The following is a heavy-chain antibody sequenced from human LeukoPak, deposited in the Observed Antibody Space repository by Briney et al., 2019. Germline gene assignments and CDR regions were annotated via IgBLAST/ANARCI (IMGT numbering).Heavy chain of an antibody. CDR1: GGSISSYY. Sequence: SETLSLTCTVSGGSISSYYWSWIRQPPGKGLEWIGYIYYSGSTNYNPSLKSRVTISVDTSKNQFSLKLSSVTAADTAVYYCARTKPDYDILTGYQFYFDYWGQGTLVTVSS. D-gene: IGHD3-9*01. V-gene: IGHV4-59*01. CDR2: IYYSGST. J-gene: IGHJ4*02. CDR3: ARTKPDYDILTGYQFYFDY.